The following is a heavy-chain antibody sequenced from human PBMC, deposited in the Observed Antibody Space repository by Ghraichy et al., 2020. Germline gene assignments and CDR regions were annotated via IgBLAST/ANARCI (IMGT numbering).Heavy chain of an antibody. V-gene: IGHV3-53*04. CDR2: IYNTGTT. D-gene: IGHD1-26*01. J-gene: IGHJ6*02. CDR3: ARASFGETYYGHYYGLDV. Sequence: GGSLRLSCAASGLTVFTNYMTWVRQAPWKGLEWVSIIYNTGTTHYADSVRGRFTISRHHSENSLYLQMNSLRPEDTAVYFCARASFGETYYGHYYGLDVWGQGTTVTVSS. CDR1: GLTVFTNY.